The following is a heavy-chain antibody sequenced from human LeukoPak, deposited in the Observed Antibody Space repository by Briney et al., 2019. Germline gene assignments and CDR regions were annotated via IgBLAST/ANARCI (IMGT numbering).Heavy chain of an antibody. CDR1: GGSISSYY. Sequence: SETLSLTCTVSGGSISSYYWSWIRQPAGKGLEWIGRIYTSGSTNYNPSLKSRVTMSVDTSKNQFSLKLSSVTAADTAVYYCARETILLSFGDRGWLDPWGQGTLVTVSS. CDR3: ARETILLSFGDRGWLDP. D-gene: IGHD3-10*01. V-gene: IGHV4-4*07. CDR2: IYTSGST. J-gene: IGHJ5*02.